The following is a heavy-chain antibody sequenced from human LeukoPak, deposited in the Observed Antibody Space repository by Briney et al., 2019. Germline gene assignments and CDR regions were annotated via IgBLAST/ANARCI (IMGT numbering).Heavy chain of an antibody. V-gene: IGHV3-23*01. CDR1: GFTFSSYA. CDR3: AKVETAAAATLRGFDY. D-gene: IGHD6-13*01. CDR2: IGGSGGST. Sequence: GSLRLSCAASGFTFSSYAKSWVRQAPGKGLEWVSSIGGSGGSTYYADSVKGRFTISRDNSKNTLYLQMNSLRAEDTAVYYCAKVETAAAATLRGFDYWGQGTLVTVSS. J-gene: IGHJ4*02.